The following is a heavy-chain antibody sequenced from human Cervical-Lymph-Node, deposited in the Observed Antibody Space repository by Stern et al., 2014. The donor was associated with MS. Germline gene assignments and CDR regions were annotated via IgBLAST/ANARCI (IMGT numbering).Heavy chain of an antibody. CDR3: ARGGRGVGLEY. CDR1: GFTFSTYA. Sequence: QVQLVESGEGVVRPGGSLSLSCVASGFTFSTYAMHWVRQAPGKGLEGVAFVSYDGTQRNSTDSVKARFTISRDNSKNTLYLHMNSLRDEDTAVYFCARGGRGVGLEYWGQGALVTVSS. J-gene: IGHJ4*02. D-gene: IGHD3-10*01. CDR2: VSYDGTQR. V-gene: IGHV3-30-3*01.